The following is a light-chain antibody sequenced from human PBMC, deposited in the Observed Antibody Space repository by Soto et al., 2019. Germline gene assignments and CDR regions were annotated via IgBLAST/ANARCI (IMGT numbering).Light chain of an antibody. J-gene: IGLJ2*01. V-gene: IGLV2-14*01. CDR2: DVT. CDR1: SSDVGGYNY. Sequence: QSALTQPTSVSGSPGQSITISCTGTSSDVGGYNYVSWYQQHPGKAPKVMIYDVTYRPSGVSNRFSGSKSGDTASLTISGLQAEDEADYYCSSYTTTNTVVFGGGTKLTVL. CDR3: SSYTTTNTVV.